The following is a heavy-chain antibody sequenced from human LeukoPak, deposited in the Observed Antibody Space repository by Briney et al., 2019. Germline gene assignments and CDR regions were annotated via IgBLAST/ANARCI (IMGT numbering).Heavy chain of an antibody. J-gene: IGHJ1*01. CDR1: GGTFSSYA. V-gene: IGHV1-69*05. D-gene: IGHD3-22*01. CDR3: ARERRYYDSSGYQDLEYFQH. CDR2: IIPIFGTA. Sequence: ASVKVSCTASGGTFSSYAISWVRQAPGQGLEWMGRIIPIFGTANYAQKFQGRVTITTDESTSTAYIELSSLRSEDTAVYYCARERRYYDSSGYQDLEYFQHWGQGTLVTVSS.